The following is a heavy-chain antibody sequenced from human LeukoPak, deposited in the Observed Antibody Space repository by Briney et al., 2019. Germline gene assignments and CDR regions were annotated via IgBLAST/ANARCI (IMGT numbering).Heavy chain of an antibody. CDR3: AKDDAWLQFGE. J-gene: IGHJ4*02. Sequence: GGSLRLSCAASGFTFSSYNMNWVRQASGKGLEWVSGISPRGDITYYADSVKGRFTISRDNSKNMLYLELISLTAEDTAVYYCAKDDAWLQFGEWSQGTLVTVSS. D-gene: IGHD3-10*01. CDR1: GFTFSSYN. V-gene: IGHV3-23*01. CDR2: ISPRGDIT.